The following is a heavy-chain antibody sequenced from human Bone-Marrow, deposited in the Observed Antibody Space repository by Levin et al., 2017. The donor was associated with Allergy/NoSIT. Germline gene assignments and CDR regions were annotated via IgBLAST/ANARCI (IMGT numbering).Heavy chain of an antibody. CDR3: AKDLGYGSSWYFGDY. Sequence: PGGSLRLSCAASGFTFSSYAMSWVRQAPGKGLEWVSAISGSGGGTYYADSVKGRFTISRDNSKSTLFLQMNSLRAEDTAVYYCAKDLGYGSSWYFGDYWGQGTLVTVSS. CDR2: ISGSGGGT. D-gene: IGHD6-13*01. V-gene: IGHV3-23*01. CDR1: GFTFSSYA. J-gene: IGHJ4*02.